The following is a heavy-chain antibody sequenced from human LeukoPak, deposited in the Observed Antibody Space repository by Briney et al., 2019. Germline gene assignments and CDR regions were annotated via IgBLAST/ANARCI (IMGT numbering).Heavy chain of an antibody. CDR3: AKGAQFDFWSGYTLEYFDV. CDR1: GFSFTNYA. J-gene: IGHJ4*02. CDR2: ISASGTTT. V-gene: IGHV3-23*01. D-gene: IGHD3-3*01. Sequence: PGGSLRLSCAASGFSFTNYAMNWVRQAPGKGLEWVSFISASGTTTHYSDSVKGRFTISRDNSKNTLFLQINSLRAEDTAAYYCAKGAQFDFWSGYTLEYFDVWGKGTLVTVSS.